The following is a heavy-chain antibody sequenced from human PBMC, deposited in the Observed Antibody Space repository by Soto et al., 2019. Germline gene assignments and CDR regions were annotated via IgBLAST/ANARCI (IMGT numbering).Heavy chain of an antibody. Sequence: SVKVSCKASGGTFSIYAISWVRQAPGQGLEWMGGIIPIFGTANYAQKFQGRVTITADESTSTAYMELSSLRSEDTAVYYCAMDTAMVPDNWFDPWAQGTLVTVSS. CDR2: IIPIFGTA. D-gene: IGHD5-18*01. J-gene: IGHJ5*02. V-gene: IGHV1-69*13. CDR3: AMDTAMVPDNWFDP. CDR1: GGTFSIYA.